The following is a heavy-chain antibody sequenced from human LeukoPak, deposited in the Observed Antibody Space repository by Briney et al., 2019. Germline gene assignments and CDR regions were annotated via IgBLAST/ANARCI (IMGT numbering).Heavy chain of an antibody. Sequence: NPSETLSLTCTVSGGSISSYYWSWIRQPAGKGLEWIGRIYTSGSTNYNPSLKSRVTMSVDTSKNQFSLKLSSVTAADTAVYYCARDGRDHYDFWSGPYFDYWGQGTLVTVSS. J-gene: IGHJ4*02. D-gene: IGHD3-3*01. CDR2: IYTSGST. CDR1: GGSISSYY. V-gene: IGHV4-4*07. CDR3: ARDGRDHYDFWSGPYFDY.